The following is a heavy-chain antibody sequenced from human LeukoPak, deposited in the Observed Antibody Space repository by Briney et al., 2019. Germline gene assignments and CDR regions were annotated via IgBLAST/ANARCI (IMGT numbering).Heavy chain of an antibody. V-gene: IGHV1-69*05. Sequence: ASVKVSCKASGGTFSSYAISWVRQAPGQGLEWMGGIIPIFGTANYAQKFQGRVTITTDESTSTAYMELSSLRSEDTAVYYCARGRYYDFWSGYFGWFDPWGQGTLVTVSS. J-gene: IGHJ5*02. D-gene: IGHD3-3*01. CDR2: IIPIFGTA. CDR1: GGTFSSYA. CDR3: ARGRYYDFWSGYFGWFDP.